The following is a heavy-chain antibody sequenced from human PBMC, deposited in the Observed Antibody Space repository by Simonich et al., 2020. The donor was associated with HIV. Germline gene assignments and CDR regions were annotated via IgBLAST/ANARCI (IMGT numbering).Heavy chain of an antibody. V-gene: IGHV4-34*01. J-gene: IGHJ1*01. CDR3: ARLTAGGLGEYFQH. D-gene: IGHD6-13*01. CDR2: INHRGST. Sequence: QVQLQQWGAGLLKPSETLSLTCAVYGGSFSGYYWSWIRQPPGKGLEWIGEINHRGSTNYNPSLKSRVTISVDTSKNQFSLKLSSVTAADTAVYYCARLTAGGLGEYFQHWGQCTLVTVSS. CDR1: GGSFSGYY.